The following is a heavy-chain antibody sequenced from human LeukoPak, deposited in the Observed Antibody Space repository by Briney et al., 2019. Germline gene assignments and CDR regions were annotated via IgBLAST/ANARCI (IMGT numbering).Heavy chain of an antibody. V-gene: IGHV4-61*02. D-gene: IGHD2-2*01. CDR1: RGSVSSGGYY. CDR2: IFTNGST. Sequence: SQTLSLTCDVSRGSVSSGGYYWSWIRQPAGRGLEWIGRIFTNGSTNYHPSLKRRVTISRHTYKSQFFLKLSSVTAADTAVYYCARESRRSYCNEYWGQGTLVTVSS. J-gene: IGHJ4*02. CDR3: ARESRRSYCNEY.